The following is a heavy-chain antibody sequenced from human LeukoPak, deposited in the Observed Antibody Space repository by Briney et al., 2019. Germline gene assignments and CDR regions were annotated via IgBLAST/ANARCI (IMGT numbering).Heavy chain of an antibody. V-gene: IGHV4-59*01. Sequence: TSETLSLTCAVYGGSFSGYYWSWIRQPPGKGLEWIGYIYYSGSTNYNPSLKSRVTISVGTSKNQFSLKLSSVTAADTAVYYCARDGRYCSGGSCYFGWGQGTLVTVSS. CDR1: GGSFSGYY. J-gene: IGHJ4*02. D-gene: IGHD2-15*01. CDR3: ARDGRYCSGGSCYFG. CDR2: IYYSGST.